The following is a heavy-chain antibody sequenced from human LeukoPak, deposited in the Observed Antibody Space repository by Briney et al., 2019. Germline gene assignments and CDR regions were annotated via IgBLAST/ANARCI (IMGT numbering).Heavy chain of an antibody. J-gene: IGHJ4*02. CDR2: ISYDGSNK. V-gene: IGHV3-30*18. CDR3: AKGYSGYVDY. D-gene: IGHD5-12*01. Sequence: GGCLRHSRAHPVYSSSGYSIRWVCQAPGKGLEWVAVISYDGSNKYYADSVKGRFTISRDNSKNTLYLQMNSLRAEDTAVYYCAKGYSGYVDYWGQGTLVTVSS. CDR1: VYSSSGYS.